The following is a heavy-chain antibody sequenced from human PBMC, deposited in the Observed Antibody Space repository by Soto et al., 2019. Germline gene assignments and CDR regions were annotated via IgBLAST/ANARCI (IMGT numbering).Heavy chain of an antibody. J-gene: IGHJ3*02. CDR1: GYTFTSYG. D-gene: IGHD3-3*01. Sequence: ASVKVSCKXSGYTFTSYGISWVRQAPGQALKCMGWISAYNGNTNYAQKLQGRVTMTTDTSTSTAYMELSSLRSDDTAVYYCARGTRNLRFLEWFSDDAFDIWGQGTMVTVSS. CDR3: ARGTRNLRFLEWFSDDAFDI. CDR2: ISAYNGNT. V-gene: IGHV1-18*01.